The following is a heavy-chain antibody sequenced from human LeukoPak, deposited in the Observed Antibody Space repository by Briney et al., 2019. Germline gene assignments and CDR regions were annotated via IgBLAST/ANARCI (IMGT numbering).Heavy chain of an antibody. V-gene: IGHV4-31*11. CDR1: GGSFSGYY. Sequence: SETLSLTCAVYGGSFSGYYWSWIRQHPGKGLEWIGYIYYSGSTYYNPSLKSRVTISVDTSKNQFSLKLSSVTAADTAVYYCARGGITWFDPWGQGTLVTVSS. CDR2: IYYSGST. D-gene: IGHD2-15*01. CDR3: ARGGITWFDP. J-gene: IGHJ5*02.